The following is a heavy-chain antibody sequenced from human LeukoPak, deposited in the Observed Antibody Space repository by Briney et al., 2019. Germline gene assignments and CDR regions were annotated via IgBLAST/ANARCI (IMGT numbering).Heavy chain of an antibody. CDR3: ARGGYSSSLNY. CDR2: IYYSGST. CDR1: GGSISSSSYY. V-gene: IGHV4-39*07. Sequence: PSETLSLTCTVSGGSISSSSYYWGWIRQPPGKGLEWIGSIYYSGSTYYNPSLKSRVTISVDTSKNQFSLKLSSVTAADTAVYYCARGGYSSSLNYWGQGTLVTVSS. D-gene: IGHD6-6*01. J-gene: IGHJ4*02.